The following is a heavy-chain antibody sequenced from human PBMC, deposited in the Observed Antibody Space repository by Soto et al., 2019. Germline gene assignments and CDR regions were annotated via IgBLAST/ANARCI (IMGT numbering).Heavy chain of an antibody. CDR2: MNPNSGNT. V-gene: IGHV1-8*01. Sequence: QVPLVQSGAEVKKPGASVKVSCKASGYTFTSYDINWVRQATGQGLEWMGWMNPNSGNTGYAQKFQGRVTMTRNTSISTAYMELSSLRSEDTAVYYCARSAPIESTWGGDSGYQYYYYYYMDVWGKGTTVTVSS. CDR3: ARSAPIESTWGGDSGYQYYYYYYMDV. D-gene: IGHD5-12*01. J-gene: IGHJ6*03. CDR1: GYTFTSYD.